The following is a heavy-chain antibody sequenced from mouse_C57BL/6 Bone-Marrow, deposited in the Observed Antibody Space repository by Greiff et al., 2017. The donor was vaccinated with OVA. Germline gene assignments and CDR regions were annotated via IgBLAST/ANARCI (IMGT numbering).Heavy chain of an antibody. Sequence: VQLQQSGPGLVAPSQSLSITCTVSGFSLTSYGVDWVRQSPGKGLEWLGVIWGVGSTNYNSALKSRLSISKDNSKSQVFLKMNSLQTDDTAMYYCASEGSSSGFAYWGQGTLVTVSA. D-gene: IGHD1-1*01. CDR2: IWGVGST. J-gene: IGHJ3*01. CDR3: ASEGSSSGFAY. CDR1: GFSLTSYG. V-gene: IGHV2-6*01.